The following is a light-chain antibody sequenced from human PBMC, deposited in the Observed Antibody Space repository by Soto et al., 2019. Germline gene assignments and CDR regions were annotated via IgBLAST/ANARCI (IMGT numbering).Light chain of an antibody. V-gene: IGLV2-14*01. CDR1: SSDVGGYNY. CDR3: CSFTSSRTLI. J-gene: IGLJ2*01. Sequence: QSALTQPASVSGSLGKSITISCTGTSSDVGGYNYVSWYQQHPGKAPKLMIFDVSHRPSGVSNRFSGSKSGRTASLTISGLQAEDEADYFCCSFTSSRTLIFGGGTQLTVL. CDR2: DVS.